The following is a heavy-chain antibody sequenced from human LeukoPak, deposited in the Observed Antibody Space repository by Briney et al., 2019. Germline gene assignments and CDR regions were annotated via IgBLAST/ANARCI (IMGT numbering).Heavy chain of an antibody. V-gene: IGHV1-69*04. CDR1: GGTFSSYA. J-gene: IGHJ6*02. Sequence: ASVKVYCKASGGTFSSYAISWVRQAPGQGLEWMGRIIPILGIANYAQKFQGRVTITADKSTSTAYMELSSLRSEDTAVYYCARDQPRSSTSVYGMDVRGQGTTVTVSS. CDR3: ARDQPRSSTSVYGMDV. D-gene: IGHD2-2*01. CDR2: IIPILGIA.